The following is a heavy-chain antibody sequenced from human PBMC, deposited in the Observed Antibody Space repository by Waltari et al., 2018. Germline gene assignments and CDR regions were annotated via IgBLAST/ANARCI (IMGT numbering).Heavy chain of an antibody. J-gene: IGHJ4*02. CDR2: FYKSGTT. CDR3: VRGYPDIVATISDY. V-gene: IGHV4-39*07. Sequence: QLQLQESGPGLVKPSETLSLTCPVSRSSIRHNHYYGGWVRQPPGKGREWIGSFYKSGTTYYNPSLKSRVTISVDTSNNQFSLKLNSVTAADTAVYYCVRGYPDIVATISDYWGQGTLVIVSS. D-gene: IGHD5-12*01. CDR1: RSSIRHNHYY.